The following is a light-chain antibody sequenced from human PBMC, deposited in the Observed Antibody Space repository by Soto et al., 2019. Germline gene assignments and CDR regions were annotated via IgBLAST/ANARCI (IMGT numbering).Light chain of an antibody. CDR3: QVWDSSRDHYV. CDR2: DDS. Sequence: SYELTQPPSVSVAPGQTARITGGGNRMGSKSVQWYEQKAGQAPVLVDYDDSDRPSGSPGRFSGSKSGNTATLTISDVAAGDDADYYCQVWDSSRDHYVFGPGTKLTVL. CDR1: RMGSKS. J-gene: IGLJ1*01. V-gene: IGLV3-21*02.